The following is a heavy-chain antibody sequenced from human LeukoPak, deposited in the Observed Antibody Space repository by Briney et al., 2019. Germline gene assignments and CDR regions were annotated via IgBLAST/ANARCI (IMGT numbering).Heavy chain of an antibody. J-gene: IGHJ5*02. CDR1: GFSVTNNY. CDR2: MSGSGGSI. Sequence: GGSLRLSCAVSGFSVTNNYMSWVRQAPGKGLEWVSAMSGSGGSIYYADSVKGRFTISRDNSKNTLYLQMNSLRAEDTAVYYCAKYTAVGVRWFDPWGQGTLVTVSS. D-gene: IGHD4-23*01. V-gene: IGHV3-23*01. CDR3: AKYTAVGVRWFDP.